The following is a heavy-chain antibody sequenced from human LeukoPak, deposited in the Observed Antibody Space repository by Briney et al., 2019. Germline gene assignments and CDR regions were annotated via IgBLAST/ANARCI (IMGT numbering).Heavy chain of an antibody. CDR3: AKDFGGSLDY. CDR2: IWYDGSNK. Sequence: GGSLRLSCAASGFTFSSYGMHWVRQAPGKGLEWVAVIWYDGSNKYYADTVKGRFTISRDNSKNTLYLQMNSLRAEDTAVYYCAKDFGGSLDYWGQGTLVTVSS. D-gene: IGHD1-26*01. CDR1: GFTFSSYG. V-gene: IGHV3-33*06. J-gene: IGHJ4*02.